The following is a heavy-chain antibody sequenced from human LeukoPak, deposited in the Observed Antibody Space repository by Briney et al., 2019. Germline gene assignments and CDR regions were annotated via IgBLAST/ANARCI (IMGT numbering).Heavy chain of an antibody. Sequence: ASVKVSCKASGYTFTGYYVHWVRQAPGQGLEWMGRINPNSGGTNYAQKFQGRVTMTRDTSISTAYMELSRLRSDDTAVYYCARVFNRQWLPSGYWGQGTLVTVSS. J-gene: IGHJ4*02. V-gene: IGHV1-2*06. CDR1: GYTFTGYY. CDR3: ARVFNRQWLPSGY. D-gene: IGHD6-19*01. CDR2: INPNSGGT.